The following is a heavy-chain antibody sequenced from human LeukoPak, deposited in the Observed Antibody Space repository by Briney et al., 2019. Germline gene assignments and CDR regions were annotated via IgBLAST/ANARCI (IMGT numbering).Heavy chain of an antibody. Sequence: PSETLSLTCAVYGGSFSGYYWSWIRQPPGKGLEWIGEINHSGSTNYNPSLKSRVTISVDTSKNQFSLKLSSVTAADTAVYYCARGGSGYYYGRNWFDPWGQGTVVTVSS. CDR2: INHSGST. V-gene: IGHV4-34*01. CDR1: GGSFSGYY. J-gene: IGHJ5*02. CDR3: ARGGSGYYYGRNWFDP. D-gene: IGHD3-22*01.